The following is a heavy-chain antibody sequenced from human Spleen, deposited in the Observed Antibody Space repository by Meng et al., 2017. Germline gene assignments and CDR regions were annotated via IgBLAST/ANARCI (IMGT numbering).Heavy chain of an antibody. CDR1: GGSFSDYS. J-gene: IGHJ5*02. Sequence: SETLSLTCGVYGGSFSDYSWSWIRQPPGKGLEWIGEINHSGATNYNPSLKSRVTISVDTSKNKFFLKVNSVTAAETAMYYCARATAGTGWFDPWGQGTLVTVSS. CDR3: ARATAGTGWFDP. D-gene: IGHD6-13*01. V-gene: IGHV4-34*01. CDR2: INHSGAT.